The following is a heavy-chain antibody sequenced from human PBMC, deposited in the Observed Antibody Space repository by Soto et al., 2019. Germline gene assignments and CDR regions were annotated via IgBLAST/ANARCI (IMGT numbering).Heavy chain of an antibody. CDR3: ARHLIVVGGSLPRWFVS. V-gene: IGHV4-39*01. CDR2: IHCYGNT. Sequence: ASETLSLTCTVSGGSVNNDNYYWGWIRQPPGKGLEWIGSIHCYGNTYYNPSLKSRVTISVDTSKNQFSLNLRSVTAADSAVYYCARHLIVVGGSLPRWFVSWCQAPLVTVST. D-gene: IGHD6-19*01. CDR1: GGSVNNDNYY. J-gene: IGHJ5*01.